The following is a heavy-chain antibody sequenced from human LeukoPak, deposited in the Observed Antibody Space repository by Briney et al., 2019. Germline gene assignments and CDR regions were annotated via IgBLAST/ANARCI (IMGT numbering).Heavy chain of an antibody. V-gene: IGHV4-4*07. D-gene: IGHD3-16*01. CDR3: ARGGTHDYFAY. CDR1: GVPISLYY. CDR2: IYSSGST. J-gene: IGHJ4*02. Sequence: SETLSLTCTVSGVPISLYYWSWIRQPAGKGLQWIGRIYSSGSTNYNPSLESRVIMSVDTSKSQLSPNLTSVTAADTAVYYCARGGTHDYFAYWGQGALVTVSS.